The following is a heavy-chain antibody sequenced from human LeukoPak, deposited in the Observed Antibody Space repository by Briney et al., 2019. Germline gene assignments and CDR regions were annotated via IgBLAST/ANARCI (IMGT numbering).Heavy chain of an antibody. CDR1: GFTFSGSA. J-gene: IGHJ4*02. Sequence: GGSLRLSCAASGFTFSGSAMHWVRQASGKGLEWVGRIRSKANSYATAYAAPAKGRFTISRDDSKNTAYLQMNSLKTEDTAVYYCTSPNYGSGSYNDYWGQGTLVTVSS. CDR3: TSPNYGSGSYNDY. D-gene: IGHD3-10*01. CDR2: IRSKANSYAT. V-gene: IGHV3-73*01.